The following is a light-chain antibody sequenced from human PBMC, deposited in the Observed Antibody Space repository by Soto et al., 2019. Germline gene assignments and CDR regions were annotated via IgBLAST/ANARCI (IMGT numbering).Light chain of an antibody. CDR2: ENT. CDR1: SSNIGAGFD. CDR3: QSYGSGLSGWL. V-gene: IGLV1-40*01. Sequence: QSVLTQPPSVSGAPGQRVTISCTGSSSNIGAGFDVHWYQQVPGTAPKLLIYENTKRPSGVPDRFSGAKSGTSASLSITGLQAEDEADSSRQSYGSGLSGWLFGGGTKLTVL. J-gene: IGLJ2*01.